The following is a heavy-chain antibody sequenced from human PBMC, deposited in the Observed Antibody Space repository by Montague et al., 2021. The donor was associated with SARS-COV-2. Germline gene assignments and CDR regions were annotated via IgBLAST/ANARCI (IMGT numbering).Heavy chain of an antibody. J-gene: IGHJ4*02. CDR2: IYYSGTT. CDR3: ARVTIRGVTTPFDY. Sequence: IYYSGTTYYNPSLQSRGTISVDTSKNHLSLRLSSVTAADTAVYFFARVTIRGVTTPFDYWGQGSQVTVSS. V-gene: IGHV4-39*02. D-gene: IGHD3-10*01.